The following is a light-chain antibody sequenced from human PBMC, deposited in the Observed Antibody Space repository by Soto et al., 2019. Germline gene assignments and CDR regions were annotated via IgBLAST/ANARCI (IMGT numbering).Light chain of an antibody. J-gene: IGKJ4*01. CDR3: QQRGT. CDR1: QSVSSSY. Sequence: EIVMTQSPGTLSLSPGERATLSCRASQSVSSSYLAWYQQKPGQAPRLLTFDATKRVNGIPARFSGSGSGTDFTLTISSLEPEDFAVYYCQQRGTCGGGTKVDIK. CDR2: DAT. V-gene: IGKV3D-20*02.